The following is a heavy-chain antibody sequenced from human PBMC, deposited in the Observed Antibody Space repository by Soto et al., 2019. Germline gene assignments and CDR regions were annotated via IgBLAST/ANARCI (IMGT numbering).Heavy chain of an antibody. CDR1: GGSIISGGYC. J-gene: IGHJ5*02. D-gene: IGHD2-15*01. CDR3: ARYIEQSGFDP. Sequence: SETLSLTCAVSGGSIISGGYCWSWIRQPPGKGLEWIGYIYHSGSTYYNPSLKSRVTISVDRSKNQFSLRLISVTAADTALYYCARYIEQSGFDPWGQGTLVTVSS. CDR2: IYHSGST. V-gene: IGHV4-30-2*01.